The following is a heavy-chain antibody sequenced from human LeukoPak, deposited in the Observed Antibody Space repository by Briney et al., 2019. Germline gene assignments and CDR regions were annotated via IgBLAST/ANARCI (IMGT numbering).Heavy chain of an antibody. CDR3: ARQLGYCSDGSCYFDF. D-gene: IGHD2-15*01. J-gene: IGHJ4*02. Sequence: GGSLRLSCAASGFTFSNSAMSWVRQSPGRGLGWLAAISESGGATYYANSLRGRFTISRDKSKNTLHLQMTSLRAEDAAVYHCARQLGYCSDGSCYFDFWGQGTLVTVSS. CDR1: GFTFSNSA. V-gene: IGHV3-23*01. CDR2: ISESGGAT.